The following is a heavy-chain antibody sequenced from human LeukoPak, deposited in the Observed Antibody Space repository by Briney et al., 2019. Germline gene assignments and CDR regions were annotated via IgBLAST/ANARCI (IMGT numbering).Heavy chain of an antibody. J-gene: IGHJ4*02. CDR3: AKRGVVIRVILVGFHKEAYYFDS. D-gene: IGHD3-22*01. CDR2: ISGSGGGT. Sequence: QTGGSLRLSCAVAGISLSNYGMSWFRQAPGKGLEWVAGISGSGGGTNYADSVKGRFTISRDNPKNTLYLQMNRLRAEDTAVYFCAKRGVVIRVILVGFHKEAYYFDSWGQGALVTVSS. V-gene: IGHV3-23*01. CDR1: GISLSNYG.